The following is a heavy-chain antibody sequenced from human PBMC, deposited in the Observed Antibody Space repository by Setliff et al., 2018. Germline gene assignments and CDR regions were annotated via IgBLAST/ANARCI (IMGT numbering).Heavy chain of an antibody. Sequence: TSETLSLTCTVSGGSISSYYWSWIRQPAGKGLEWIGRIYTSGSTNYNPSLKSRVTMSVDTSKNQFSLKLSSVTAADTAVYYCARGQRYCSGGSCYYDMDVWGKGTTVTVSS. CDR1: GGSISSYY. J-gene: IGHJ6*03. CDR2: IYTSGST. D-gene: IGHD2-15*01. V-gene: IGHV4-4*07. CDR3: ARGQRYCSGGSCYYDMDV.